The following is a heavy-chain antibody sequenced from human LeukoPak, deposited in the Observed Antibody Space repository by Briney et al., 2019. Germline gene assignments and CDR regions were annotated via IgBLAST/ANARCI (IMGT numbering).Heavy chain of an antibody. CDR3: ARGAAVAGTVDY. J-gene: IGHJ4*02. D-gene: IGHD6-19*01. CDR1: GGSISSYY. CDR2: IYYSGST. V-gene: IGHV4-59*08. Sequence: KTSETLSLTCTVSGGSISSYYWSWIRQPPGKGLEWIGYIYYSGSTNYNPSLKSRVTISVDTSKNQFSLKLSSVTAADTAVYYCARGAAVAGTVDYWGQGTLVTVSS.